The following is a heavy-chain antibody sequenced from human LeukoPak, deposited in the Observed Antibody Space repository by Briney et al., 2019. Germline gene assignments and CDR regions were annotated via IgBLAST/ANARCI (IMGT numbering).Heavy chain of an antibody. CDR1: GFTFSSYA. Sequence: GGSLRLSCAASGFTFSSYAMHWVRQAPGKGLEWVAVISYDGSNKYYADSVKGRFTISRDNSKDTLYLQMDSLRAEDTAVYYCARDGKDHYASGSFYKRNYYYFYGMDVGGRGTTVIVSS. V-gene: IGHV3-30*04. J-gene: IGHJ6*02. D-gene: IGHD3-10*01. CDR2: ISYDGSNK. CDR3: ARDGKDHYASGSFYKRNYYYFYGMDV.